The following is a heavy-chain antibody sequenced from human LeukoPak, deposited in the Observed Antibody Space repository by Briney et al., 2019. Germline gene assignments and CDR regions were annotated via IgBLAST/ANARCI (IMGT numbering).Heavy chain of an antibody. D-gene: IGHD6-19*01. V-gene: IGHV3-48*01. CDR1: XXXFSXXS. Sequence: GXLRLSCAXXXXXFSXXSMNXXRXAPXXXLEXXSYISSSSSTIYYADSVKGRFTISRDNAKNSLYLQMNSLRAEDTAVYYCARDSGWSPNHFDYWGQGTLVTVSS. CDR3: ARDSGWSPNHFDY. CDR2: ISSSSSTI. J-gene: IGHJ4*02.